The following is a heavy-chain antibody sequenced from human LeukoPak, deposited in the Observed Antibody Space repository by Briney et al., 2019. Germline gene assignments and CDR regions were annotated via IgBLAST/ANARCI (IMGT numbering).Heavy chain of an antibody. V-gene: IGHV3-30*18. J-gene: IGHJ5*02. CDR1: GFTFNDYG. D-gene: IGHD2-21*01. Sequence: GTSLRLSCAASGFTFNDYGMHWVRQAPGKGPEWVAVISWNGEVAFYADSVKGRFTISRDNSRNTLSVQMNSLRVEDTAVYYCAKEGDRHAGAWCDHWGQGTLVTVSS. CDR3: AKEGDRHAGAWCDH. CDR2: ISWNGEVA.